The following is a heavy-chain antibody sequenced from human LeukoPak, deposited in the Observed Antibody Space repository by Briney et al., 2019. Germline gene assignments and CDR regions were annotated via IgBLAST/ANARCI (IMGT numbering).Heavy chain of an antibody. CDR1: GYTFTGYY. Sequence: ASVKVSCKASGYTFTGYYMHWVRQAPGQGLEWMGWISAYNGNTNYAQKFQGRVTMTRNTSISTAYMELYSLRSEDTAVYYCARGFDYWGQGTLVTVSS. CDR3: ARGFDY. V-gene: IGHV1-8*02. J-gene: IGHJ4*02. CDR2: ISAYNGNT.